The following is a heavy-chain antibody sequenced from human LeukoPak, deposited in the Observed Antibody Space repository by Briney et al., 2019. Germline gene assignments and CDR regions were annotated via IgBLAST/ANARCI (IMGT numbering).Heavy chain of an antibody. CDR1: GFTFSRFW. CDR2: IKKTGSET. D-gene: IGHD2-15*01. J-gene: IGHJ4*02. V-gene: IGHV3-7*01. CDR3: AREDGYCSGGNCYSYFDS. Sequence: GGSLRLSCAASGFTFSRFWMSWVRQAPGKGLEWVAYIKKTGSETYYVDSVKGRFTITRDNTRNSLFLQMYSLRAEDTAVYFCAREDGYCSGGNCYSYFDSWGQGTLITVSS.